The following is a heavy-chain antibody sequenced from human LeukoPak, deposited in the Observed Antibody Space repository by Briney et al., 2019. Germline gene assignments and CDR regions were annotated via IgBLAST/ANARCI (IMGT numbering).Heavy chain of an antibody. J-gene: IGHJ6*03. D-gene: IGHD1-26*01. V-gene: IGHV3-21*01. CDR2: IYTSSTYT. CDR3: ARDPYSGAYGNTYYYYMDV. CDR1: GFSFSIDN. Sequence: GGSLRLSREPSGFSFSIDNMECVRPTPGRGREWISSIYTSSTYTFYADSVKGRFTISRDNARNSLYLQMSSLTAVDTAVYYCARDPYSGAYGNTYYYYMDVWGKGTTVTISS.